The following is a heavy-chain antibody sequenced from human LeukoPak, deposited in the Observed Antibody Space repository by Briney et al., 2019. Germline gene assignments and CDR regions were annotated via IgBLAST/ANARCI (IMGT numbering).Heavy chain of an antibody. J-gene: IGHJ6*03. Sequence: GGSLRLSCAASGFTFSSYEMNWVRQAPGEGLEWVSSISSSSSYIYYADSVKGRFTISRDNAKNSLYLQMNSLRAEDTAVYYCARNPYYYDSSGYYPGYYYYYMDVWGKGTTVTVSS. V-gene: IGHV3-21*01. CDR2: ISSSSSYI. D-gene: IGHD3-22*01. CDR1: GFTFSSYE. CDR3: ARNPYYYDSSGYYPGYYYYYMDV.